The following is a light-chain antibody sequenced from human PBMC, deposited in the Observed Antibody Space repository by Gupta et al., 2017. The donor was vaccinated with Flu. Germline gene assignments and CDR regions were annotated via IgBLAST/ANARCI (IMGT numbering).Light chain of an antibody. CDR3: QANNSYWT. V-gene: IGKV1-5*03. J-gene: IGKJ1*01. CDR2: KAS. CDR1: QSISSW. Sequence: DIQMTQSPSTLSASVGDRVTITCRASQSISSWLAWYQQKPGKATKFLIYKASRLESGVPSRFSSRGAGKEFTLISSRQQDDVFATYYLQANNSYWTFGQGTKVEIK.